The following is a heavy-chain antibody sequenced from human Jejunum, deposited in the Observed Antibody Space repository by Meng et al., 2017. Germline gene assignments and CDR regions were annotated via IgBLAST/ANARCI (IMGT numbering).Heavy chain of an antibody. V-gene: IGHV4-4*02. Sequence: QVQRHGSGPGLVKPSGTLSLPSTVSGVSTTAPFYWTWIRQAPVKGLEWIGEVWPSGATYYNPSLSSRITISIDTSNNQFSLEVAFLTAADTAVYYCARAIRERYFDSWGQGTLVTVSS. CDR2: VWPSGAT. D-gene: IGHD1-14*01. J-gene: IGHJ4*02. CDR3: ARAIRERYFDS. CDR1: GVSTTAPFY.